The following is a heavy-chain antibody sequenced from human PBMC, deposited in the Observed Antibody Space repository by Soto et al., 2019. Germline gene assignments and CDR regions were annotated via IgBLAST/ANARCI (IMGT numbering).Heavy chain of an antibody. V-gene: IGHV2-5*02. J-gene: IGHJ3*02. Sequence: QITLKESGPTLVKPTQTLTLTCTFSGFSLSTSGVGVGWVRQPPGKALEWLALIYWDDDKRYSPSLKRRLTISKDTSKNQVVLTMTNMDPVDTATYSCVYSSGYSWAFDIWGQGTVVIVSS. CDR1: GFSLSTSGVG. D-gene: IGHD3-22*01. CDR3: VYSSGYSWAFDI. CDR2: IYWDDDK.